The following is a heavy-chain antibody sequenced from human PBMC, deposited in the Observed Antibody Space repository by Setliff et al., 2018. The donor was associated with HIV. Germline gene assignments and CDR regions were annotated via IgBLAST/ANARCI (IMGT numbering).Heavy chain of an antibody. J-gene: IGHJ5*02. CDR2: ISTYSDET. D-gene: IGHD3-10*01. V-gene: IGHV1-18*01. CDR1: GYTFTTYG. Sequence: ASVKVSCKPSGYTFTTYGLSWVRQAPGQGLEWMGWISTYSDETSYSQNLQGRLTMTTDTSTGTAYMELRSLTSEDTAVYYCATEPTSRAYGSGSFGWLDPWGQGTLVTVSS. CDR3: ATEPTSRAYGSGSFGWLDP.